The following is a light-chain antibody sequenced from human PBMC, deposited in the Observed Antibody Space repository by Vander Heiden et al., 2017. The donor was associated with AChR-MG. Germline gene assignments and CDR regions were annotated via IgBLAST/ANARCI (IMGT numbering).Light chain of an antibody. CDR3: SSYAGSNNWV. J-gene: IGLJ3*02. CDR2: EVS. V-gene: IGLV2-8*01. Sequence: ALTQPPSASGSPGQSVTIPCTGTSSDVGGYNYVSWYQQHPGKAPKLMIYEVSKRPSGVPDRFSGSKSGNTASLTVSGLQAEDEADYYCSSYAGSNNWVFGGGTKLTVL. CDR1: SSDVGGYNY.